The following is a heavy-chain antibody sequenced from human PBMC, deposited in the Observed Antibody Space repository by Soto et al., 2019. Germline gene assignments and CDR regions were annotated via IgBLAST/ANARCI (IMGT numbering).Heavy chain of an antibody. Sequence: GASVKVSWKASGYTFTRYTMNWVLQAPGQRLEWMGWINPDNGNTKSSQKFQDRVIITRDTSASTAYMDLSSLRSEDTAVYYCARGIATGQLDPWGQGTLVTVSS. CDR3: ARGIATGQLDP. CDR2: INPDNGNT. V-gene: IGHV1-3*01. CDR1: GYTFTRYT. D-gene: IGHD2-15*01. J-gene: IGHJ5*02.